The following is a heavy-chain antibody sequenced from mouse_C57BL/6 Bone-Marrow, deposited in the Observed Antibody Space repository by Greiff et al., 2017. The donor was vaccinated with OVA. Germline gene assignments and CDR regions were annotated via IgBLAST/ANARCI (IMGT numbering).Heavy chain of an antibody. CDR1: GFSLTSYG. CDR2: IWSDGST. V-gene: IGHV2-6-1*01. J-gene: IGHJ4*01. CDR3: ARHDSIYYDYDGGYAMDY. Sequence: VKVVESGPGLVAPSQSLSITCTVSGFSLTSYGVHWVRQPPGKGLEWLVVIWSDGSTTYNSALKSRLSISKDNSKSQVFLKMNSLQTDDTAMYYCARHDSIYYDYDGGYAMDYWGQGTSVTVSS. D-gene: IGHD2-4*01.